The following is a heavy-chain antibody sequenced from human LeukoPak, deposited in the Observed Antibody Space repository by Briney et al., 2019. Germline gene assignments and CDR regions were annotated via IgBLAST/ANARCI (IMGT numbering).Heavy chain of an antibody. Sequence: PGGSLRLSCAASGFTFSSYWMSWVRQAPGKGLEWVANIKQDGSEKYYVDSVKGRFTISRDNAKNSLYMQMNSLRAEDTAVYYCARLNFWSGYSEVSYYFDYWGQGTLVTVSS. V-gene: IGHV3-7*01. J-gene: IGHJ4*02. CDR2: IKQDGSEK. D-gene: IGHD3-3*01. CDR3: ARLNFWSGYSEVSYYFDY. CDR1: GFTFSSYW.